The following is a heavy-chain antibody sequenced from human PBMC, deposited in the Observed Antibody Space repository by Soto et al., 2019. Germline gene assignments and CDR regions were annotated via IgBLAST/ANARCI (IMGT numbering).Heavy chain of an antibody. V-gene: IGHV1-18*01. D-gene: IGHD5-12*01. CDR3: ARVPAGYDAFDI. CDR1: GYTFTSYG. CDR2: ISAYNGNT. Sequence: ASVKVSCKASGYTFTSYGISWVRQPPGQGLEWMGWISAYNGNTNYAQKLQGRVTMTTDTSTSTAYMELRSLRSDDTAVYYCARVPAGYDAFDIWGQGTMVTVSS. J-gene: IGHJ3*02.